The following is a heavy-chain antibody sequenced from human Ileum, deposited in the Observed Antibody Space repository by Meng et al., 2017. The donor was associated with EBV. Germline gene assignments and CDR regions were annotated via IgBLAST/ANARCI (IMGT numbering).Heavy chain of an antibody. CDR2: IYYSGST. CDR3: ARNVPGTSAYYD. Sequence: VPLQESGTALVKPSHTLSLTCSVSGYSISSTNWWGWIRQPPGKGLEWIGYIYYSGSTSYNPSLKSRVTMSVDTSKNQFSLNLNSVTAVDTAVYYCARNVPGTSAYYDWGQGTLVTVSS. J-gene: IGHJ4*02. D-gene: IGHD3-22*01. V-gene: IGHV4-28*01. CDR1: GYSISSTNW.